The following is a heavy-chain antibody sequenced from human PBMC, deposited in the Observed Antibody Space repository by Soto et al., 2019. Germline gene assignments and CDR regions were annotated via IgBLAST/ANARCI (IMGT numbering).Heavy chain of an antibody. V-gene: IGHV1-69*13. Sequence: GASVKVSCKASGGTFSSTALSWVRQAPGQGLEWMGGIIPKFKLANYAQRFQGRVTITADESTSTAYMELSSLRSEDTAVYYCARDDGGFPPDYYGSGSYYSPYPDYYYGMDVWGQGTTVTVSS. D-gene: IGHD3-10*01. CDR3: ARDDGGFPPDYYGSGSYYSPYPDYYYGMDV. CDR1: GGTFSSTA. J-gene: IGHJ6*02. CDR2: IIPKFKLA.